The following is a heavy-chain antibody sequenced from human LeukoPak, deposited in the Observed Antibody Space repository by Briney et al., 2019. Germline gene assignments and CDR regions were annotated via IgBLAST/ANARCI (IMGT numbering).Heavy chain of an antibody. D-gene: IGHD2-2*01. CDR2: IYYSGST. Sequence: SETLSLTCTVSGGSIGSYYWSWIRQPPGKGLEWIGYIYYSGSTNYNPSLKSRVTISVDTSKNQFSLKLSSVTAADTAVYYCARGTGPDIVVVPAAIFLNWFDPWGQGTLVTVSS. CDR1: GGSIGSYY. CDR3: ARGTGPDIVVVPAAIFLNWFDP. V-gene: IGHV4-59*01. J-gene: IGHJ5*02.